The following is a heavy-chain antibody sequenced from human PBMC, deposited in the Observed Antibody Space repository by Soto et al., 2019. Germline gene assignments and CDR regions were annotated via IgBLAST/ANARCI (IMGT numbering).Heavy chain of an antibody. D-gene: IGHD3-3*01. CDR1: GFTFSSYA. CDR2: ISYDGSNK. Sequence: PGGSLRLSCAASGFTFSSYAMHWVRQAPGKGLEWVAVISYDGSNKYYADSVKGRFTISRDNSKNTLYLQMNSLRAEDTAVYYCARDLYYDFWSGWAPYYYGMDVWGQGTTVTVSS. J-gene: IGHJ6*02. CDR3: ARDLYYDFWSGWAPYYYGMDV. V-gene: IGHV3-30-3*01.